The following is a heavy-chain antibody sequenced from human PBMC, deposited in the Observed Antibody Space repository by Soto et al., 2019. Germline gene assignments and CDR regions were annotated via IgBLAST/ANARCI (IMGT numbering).Heavy chain of an antibody. CDR2: ISGSGTST. J-gene: IGHJ4*02. CDR1: GFTFSSYA. V-gene: IGHV3-23*01. Sequence: EVQLLESGGSLVQPGGSLRLSCAASGFTFSSYAMSWVRQAPGKGLQWISSISGSGTSTYYADSVKGRFTISRDNSKNTIYLQMNSLRAEDTALYFCAKENTPHYGDYVDYWGQGTLVTVSS. D-gene: IGHD4-17*01. CDR3: AKENTPHYGDYVDY.